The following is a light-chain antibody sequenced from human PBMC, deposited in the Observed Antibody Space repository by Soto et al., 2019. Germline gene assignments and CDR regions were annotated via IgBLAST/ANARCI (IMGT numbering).Light chain of an antibody. CDR2: SNN. Sequence: QSVLTQPPSASGTPGQRVTISCSGSSSNIGSNTVNWYQQLPGTAPKLLIYSNNQRPSGVPDRFSGSKSDTSASLAISGLQSEDEADYCCAAWDDSLNALFGGGTKLTVL. V-gene: IGLV1-44*01. CDR1: SSNIGSNT. J-gene: IGLJ2*01. CDR3: AAWDDSLNAL.